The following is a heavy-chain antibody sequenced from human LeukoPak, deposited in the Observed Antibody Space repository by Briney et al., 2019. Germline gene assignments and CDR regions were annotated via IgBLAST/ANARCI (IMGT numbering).Heavy chain of an antibody. V-gene: IGHV3-66*01. CDR1: GFTVSTNY. CDR3: AREIGYYDSSGYRGAFDI. D-gene: IGHD3-22*01. CDR2: IYSGGST. Sequence: PGGSLRLSCAASGFTVSTNYMSWVRQAPGKGLEWVSVIYSGGSTYYADSVKGRFTISRDNSKNTLYLQMNSLRAEDTAVYYCAREIGYYDSSGYRGAFDIWGQGTMVTVSS. J-gene: IGHJ3*02.